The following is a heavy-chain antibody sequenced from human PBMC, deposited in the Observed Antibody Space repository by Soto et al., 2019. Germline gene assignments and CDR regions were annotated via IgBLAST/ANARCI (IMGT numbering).Heavy chain of an antibody. D-gene: IGHD6-6*01. Sequence: SVKVSCKASGGTFSSYAISWVRQAPVQGLEWMGGIILIVGMANSAQKFQGRVTITAEEFTSTPYMELSSLRSEDTALYYCARVGAARTDAFDIWGQGTMVTVSS. CDR3: ARVGAARTDAFDI. CDR2: IILIVGMA. V-gene: IGHV1-69*10. J-gene: IGHJ3*02. CDR1: GGTFSSYA.